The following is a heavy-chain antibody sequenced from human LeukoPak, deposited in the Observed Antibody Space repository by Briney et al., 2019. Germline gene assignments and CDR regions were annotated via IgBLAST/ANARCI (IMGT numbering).Heavy chain of an antibody. CDR3: ARGGLGSSSTINYYYYYMDV. Sequence: ASVKVSCKASGYTFTSYAMNWVRRAPGQGLEWMGWINTNTGNPTYAQGFTGRFVFSLDTSVSTAYLQIGSLKAEDTAVYYCARGGLGSSSTINYYYYYMDVWGKGTTVTVSS. J-gene: IGHJ6*03. D-gene: IGHD6-6*01. CDR1: GYTFTSYA. V-gene: IGHV7-4-1*01. CDR2: INTNTGNP.